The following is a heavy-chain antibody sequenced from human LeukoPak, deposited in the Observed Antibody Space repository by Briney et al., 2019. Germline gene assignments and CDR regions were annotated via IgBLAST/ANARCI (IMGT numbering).Heavy chain of an antibody. CDR3: AKDLAWLFTIRYYGMDA. CDR2: ISGSGGST. D-gene: IGHD3-9*01. V-gene: IGHV3-23*01. J-gene: IGHJ6*02. CDR1: GFTFSSYA. Sequence: GGSLRLSCAASGFTFSSYAMSWVRQAPGKGLEWVSAISGSGGSTYYADSVKGRFTISRDNSKNTLYLQMNSLRAEDTAVYYCAKDLAWLFTIRYYGMDAWGQGTTVTVSS.